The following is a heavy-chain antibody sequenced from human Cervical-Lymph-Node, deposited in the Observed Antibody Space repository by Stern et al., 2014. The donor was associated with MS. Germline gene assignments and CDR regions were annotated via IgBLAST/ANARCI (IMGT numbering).Heavy chain of an antibody. Sequence: EVQLVESGGGLVQPGGSLRLSCAASGFTFSGSWMTWVRQAPGKGLEWLVNIKQDGSEQYYVDSVKGRFTISRDNTKNSLYLQMNSLRAEDTAVYYCARRQWVASDSWGQGTLVTVSS. V-gene: IGHV3-7*01. J-gene: IGHJ4*02. CDR1: GFTFSGSW. D-gene: IGHD6-19*01. CDR3: ARRQWVASDS. CDR2: IKQDGSEQ.